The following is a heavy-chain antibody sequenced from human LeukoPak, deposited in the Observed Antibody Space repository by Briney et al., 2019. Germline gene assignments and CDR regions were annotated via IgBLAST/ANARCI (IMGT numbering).Heavy chain of an antibody. V-gene: IGHV3-66*04. CDR1: GFTFSSYA. Sequence: GGSLRLSCAASGFTFSSYAMSWVRQAPGKGLEWVSVIYSGGSTYYADSVKGRFTISRDNSKNTLYLQMNSLRAEDTAVYFCARQNQGATGAFDVWGQGTMVTVSS. CDR2: IYSGGST. J-gene: IGHJ3*01. D-gene: IGHD1-26*01. CDR3: ARQNQGATGAFDV.